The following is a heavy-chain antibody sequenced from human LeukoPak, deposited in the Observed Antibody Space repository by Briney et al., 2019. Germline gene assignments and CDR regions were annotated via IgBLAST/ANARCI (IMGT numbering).Heavy chain of an antibody. CDR2: ISSSSGCV. J-gene: IGHJ4*02. V-gene: IGHV3-21*01. Sequence: GGSLRLSCAASGFTFSSYSMNWVRQAPGRGLEWVSSISSSSGCVYYADSVKGRFTISRDNAKNSLYLQMNSLRAEDTAVYYCARDRGFGELFFDYWGQGTLVTVSS. CDR1: GFTFSSYS. D-gene: IGHD3-10*01. CDR3: ARDRGFGELFFDY.